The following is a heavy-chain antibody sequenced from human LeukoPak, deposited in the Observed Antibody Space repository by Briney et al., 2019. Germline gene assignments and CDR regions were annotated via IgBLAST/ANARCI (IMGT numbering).Heavy chain of an antibody. Sequence: PSETLSLTCAVYGGSFSGYYWSWIRQPPGKGLEWIGEINHSGSTNYNPSLKSRVTISVDTSKNQFSPKLSSVTAADTAVYYCARGAYYDFWSGYFFQQNWFDPWGQGTLVTVSS. J-gene: IGHJ5*02. CDR3: ARGAYYDFWSGYFFQQNWFDP. V-gene: IGHV4-34*01. CDR1: GGSFSGYY. CDR2: INHSGST. D-gene: IGHD3-3*01.